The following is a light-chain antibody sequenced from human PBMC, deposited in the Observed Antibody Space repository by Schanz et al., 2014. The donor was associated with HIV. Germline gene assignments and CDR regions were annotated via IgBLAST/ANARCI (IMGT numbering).Light chain of an antibody. CDR2: DVS. Sequence: QSVLTQPASVSGSPGQSITISCTGTSSDVGGYNYVSWYQQHPGKAPKLMIYDVSNRPSGVSNRFSGSKSGNTASLTISGLQAEDEADYHCAAWDDSLNGPMFGGGTKLTVL. J-gene: IGLJ3*02. CDR3: AAWDDSLNGPM. CDR1: SSDVGGYNY. V-gene: IGLV2-14*01.